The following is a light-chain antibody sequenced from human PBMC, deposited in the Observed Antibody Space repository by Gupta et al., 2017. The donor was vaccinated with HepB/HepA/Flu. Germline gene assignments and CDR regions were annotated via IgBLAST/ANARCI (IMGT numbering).Light chain of an antibody. J-gene: IGLJ2*01. Sequence: SALTQPRSVSGSPGQSVTIPCTGTSSDVGSYNYVSWYQQHPGKAPKLMISDVSKRPSGVPERFSGSKSGNTASLTISGLQAEDEADYYCCSYAGSYTYVIFGGGTQLTVL. V-gene: IGLV2-11*01. CDR3: CSYAGSYTYVI. CDR1: SSDVGSYNY. CDR2: DVS.